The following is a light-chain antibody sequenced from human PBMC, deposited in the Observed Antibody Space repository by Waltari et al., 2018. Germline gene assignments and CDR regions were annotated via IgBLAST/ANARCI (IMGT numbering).Light chain of an antibody. J-gene: IGKJ3*01. CDR2: DAS. CDR3: QQYDNLPLT. V-gene: IGKV1-33*01. CDR1: QDISNY. Sequence: DIQMTQSTSSLSASVRDRVTITCQASQDISNYLNWYQQKPGKAPKLLIYDASNLETGVPSRFSGSGSGTDFTFTISSLQPEDIATYYCQQYDNLPLTFGPGTKVDIK.